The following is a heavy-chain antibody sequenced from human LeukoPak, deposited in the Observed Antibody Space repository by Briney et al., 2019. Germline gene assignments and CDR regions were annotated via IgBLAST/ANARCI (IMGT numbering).Heavy chain of an antibody. CDR3: ACYSSGRGWYFDL. D-gene: IGHD6-19*01. J-gene: IGHJ2*01. Sequence: AETLCLTCTVSGVSISSYYWSWIRQAPGKGLEWISDIYYSGSTNYITSLKSRVTISVETSKNQFSLKLSAVTAAEKGGYYCACYSSGRGWYFDLWGRGTLVTVSS. V-gene: IGHV4-59*01. CDR2: IYYSGST. CDR1: GVSISSYY.